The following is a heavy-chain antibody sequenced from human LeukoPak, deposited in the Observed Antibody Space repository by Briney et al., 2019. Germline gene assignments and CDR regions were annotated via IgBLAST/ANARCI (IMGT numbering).Heavy chain of an antibody. D-gene: IGHD3-22*01. CDR3: ARGEYLVVVKRGAFDI. CDR2: INPDDSDT. J-gene: IGHJ3*02. Sequence: GESLRISCKGSGYSFTTYWIGWVRQIPGKGLEWMGIINPDDSDTRYSPSFQGQVTISADKSISTAYLQWSSLKASDTAMYYCARGEYLVVVKRGAFDIWGQGTMVTVSS. CDR1: GYSFTTYW. V-gene: IGHV5-51*01.